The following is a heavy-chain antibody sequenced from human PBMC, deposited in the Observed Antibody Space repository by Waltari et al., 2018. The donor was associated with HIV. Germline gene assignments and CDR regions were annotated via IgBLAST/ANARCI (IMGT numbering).Heavy chain of an antibody. V-gene: IGHV1-2*06. CDR2: INPNSGGT. CDR1: GYTFTGSY. D-gene: IGHD2-2*01. Sequence: QVQLVQSGAEVKKPGASVKVSCKASGYTFTGSYLQWVRQGPGQVVEWMGRINPNSGGTNDAQKFQGRVTMTRDTSISAAYMELSRLRSDDTAVYYCARGRPESIVIIPVATFDYWGQGTLVTVSS. CDR3: ARGRPESIVIIPVATFDY. J-gene: IGHJ4*02.